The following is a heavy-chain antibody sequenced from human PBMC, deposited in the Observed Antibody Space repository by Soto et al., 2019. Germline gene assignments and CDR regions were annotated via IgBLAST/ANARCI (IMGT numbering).Heavy chain of an antibody. D-gene: IGHD3-9*01. J-gene: IGHJ4*02. CDR1: GGSISSGGYF. CDR3: ASHAQDTGRLVIIPNFDY. CDR2: IYYGGST. Sequence: PSETLSLTCTVSGGSISSGGYFWSWIRQHPGKGLEWIGSIYYGGSTYYTPSLRSRVTISVDTSKNQFSLKLSSVTAADTAVYYCASHAQDTGRLVIIPNFDYWGQGTLVTVSS. V-gene: IGHV4-39*01.